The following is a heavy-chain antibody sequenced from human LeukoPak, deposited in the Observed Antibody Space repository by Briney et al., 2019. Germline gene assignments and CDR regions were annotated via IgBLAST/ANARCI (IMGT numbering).Heavy chain of an antibody. CDR2: VIPIFATA. Sequence: XKASXGTFSSYAISWVRQAPGQGREWMGGVIPIFATANYAQKFQGRLTITADESTSTAYMELSSLRSEDTAVYYCARDSRYSGYETFDYWGQGTLVTVSS. CDR3: ARDSRYSGYETFDY. J-gene: IGHJ4*02. CDR1: XGTFSSYA. V-gene: IGHV1-69*01. D-gene: IGHD5-12*01.